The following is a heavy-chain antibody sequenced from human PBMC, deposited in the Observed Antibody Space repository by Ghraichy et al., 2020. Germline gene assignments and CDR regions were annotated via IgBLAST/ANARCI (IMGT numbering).Heavy chain of an antibody. V-gene: IGHV3-23*01. Sequence: GGSLRLSCAASGFTFSSHPMGWVRQAPGKGLEWVSSASRSGDSTYYADSVKGRFIISRDSSKNTLYLQMNSLRAEDTAIYYCAKDHSTGSFFTPFDSWGQGTLVTVSS. D-gene: IGHD3-10*01. CDR3: AKDHSTGSFFTPFDS. CDR1: GFTFSSHP. J-gene: IGHJ4*02. CDR2: ASRSGDST.